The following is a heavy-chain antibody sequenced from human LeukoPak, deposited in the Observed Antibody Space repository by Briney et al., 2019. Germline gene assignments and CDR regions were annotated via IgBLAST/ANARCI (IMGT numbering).Heavy chain of an antibody. V-gene: IGHV3-30-3*01. CDR2: ISYDGSNK. CDR1: GFTFNTYA. CDR3: ARVGTVVHFDY. Sequence: GGSLRLSCAASGFTFNTYAMYWVRQAPGKGLEWVAVISYDGSNKYYADSVKGRFTISRDNSKNTLYLQMNSLRAEDTAVYYCARVGTVVHFDYWGQGTLVTVSS. J-gene: IGHJ4*02. D-gene: IGHD4-23*01.